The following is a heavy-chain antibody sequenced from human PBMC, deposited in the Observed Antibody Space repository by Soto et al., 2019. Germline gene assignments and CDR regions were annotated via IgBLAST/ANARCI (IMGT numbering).Heavy chain of an antibody. CDR3: ATALGCRSTTCTLDY. V-gene: IGHV1-69*13. D-gene: IGHD2-2*01. CDR2: IIPVSGAA. J-gene: IGHJ4*02. Sequence: SVNVSFKASGGTFGSYAFSWVRQAPGQGLEWMGGIIPVSGAAHYAQKFQGRVTITADESTSTAYMELSSLSSQDTAVYYCATALGCRSTTCTLDYWGQGTRVTVSS. CDR1: GGTFGSYA.